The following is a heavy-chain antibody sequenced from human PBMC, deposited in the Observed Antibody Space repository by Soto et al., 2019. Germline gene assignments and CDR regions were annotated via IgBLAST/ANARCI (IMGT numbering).Heavy chain of an antibody. V-gene: IGHV4-4*07. J-gene: IGHJ6*01. CDR1: CGSITTFY. CDR3: ARYSSNWFQTEGMDV. CDR2: IDTSGNT. D-gene: IGHD6-13*01. Sequence: SETLALTFTVSCGSITTFYWNWIRQPAGKGLEWIGRIDTSGNTNYNPSLKSRVTMSVDTSKKQFSLKLTSVTAADTAVYYCARYSSNWFQTEGMDVWGLGTTVT.